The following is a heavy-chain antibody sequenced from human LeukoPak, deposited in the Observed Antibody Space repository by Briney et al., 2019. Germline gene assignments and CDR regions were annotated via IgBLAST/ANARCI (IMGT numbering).Heavy chain of an antibody. CDR2: ISPTGSTT. CDR1: GFSFSGHW. Sequence: AGGSPRLSCTASGFSFSGHWMHWARQLPGKGLVWVSRISPTGSTTSYADSVKGRFTVSRDNAKNTLYLQVNNLRAEDTAVYYVAGGLKGNWSELDFWGQETLLTVSS. D-gene: IGHD1-1*01. CDR3: AGGLKGNWSELDF. V-gene: IGHV3-74*01. J-gene: IGHJ4*02.